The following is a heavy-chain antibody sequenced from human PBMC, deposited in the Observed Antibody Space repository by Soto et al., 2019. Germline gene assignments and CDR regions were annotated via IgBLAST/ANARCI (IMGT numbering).Heavy chain of an antibody. J-gene: IGHJ4*02. CDR1: GYTFTSYD. Sequence: ASVKVSCKASGYTFTSYDINWVRQATGQGLEWMGWMNPNSGNTGYAQKFQGRVTMTRNTSISTAYMELSSLRSEDTAVYYCARAYDFWSGYYTLPDYWGQGTLVTVSS. CDR2: MNPNSGNT. D-gene: IGHD3-3*01. V-gene: IGHV1-8*01. CDR3: ARAYDFWSGYYTLPDY.